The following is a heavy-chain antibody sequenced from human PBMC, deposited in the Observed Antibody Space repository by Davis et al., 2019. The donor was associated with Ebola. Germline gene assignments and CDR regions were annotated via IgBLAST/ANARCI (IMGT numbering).Heavy chain of an antibody. D-gene: IGHD3-3*01. CDR3: ARDRANDFWSGYNYYYGMDV. V-gene: IGHV4-34*01. CDR2: INHSGST. Sequence: PSETLSLTCAVYGGSFSGYYWSWIRQPPGKGLEWIGEINHSGSTNYNPSLKSRVTMSVDTSKNQFSLKLSSVTAADTAVYYRARDRANDFWSGYNYYYGMDVWGQGTTVTVSS. CDR1: GGSFSGYY. J-gene: IGHJ6*02.